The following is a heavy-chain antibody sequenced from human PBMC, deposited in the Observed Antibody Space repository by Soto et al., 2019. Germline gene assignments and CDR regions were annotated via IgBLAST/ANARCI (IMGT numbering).Heavy chain of an antibody. D-gene: IGHD1-7*01. J-gene: IGHJ5*02. CDR1: GDSVSCNSAA. CDR2: TYDRSKWYN. Sequence: QVPLQQSGPGLVKPSQTLSLTCAISGDSVSCNSAAWNWIRQSPSRGLELLGRTYDRSKWYNDYASSVKHQINSNPAPTMNQFSLQLNSVTPEDTAVYYCAREAPTGTTLICFDIWGQGTLVTVSS. V-gene: IGHV6-1*01. CDR3: AREAPTGTTLICFDI.